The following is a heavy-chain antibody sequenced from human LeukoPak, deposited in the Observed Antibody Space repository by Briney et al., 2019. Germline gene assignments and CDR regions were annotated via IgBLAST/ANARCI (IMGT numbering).Heavy chain of an antibody. J-gene: IGHJ4*02. CDR1: GGSFSGYY. Sequence: SETLSLTCAVSGGSFSGYYWSWIRQPPGKGLEWIAYIYYSGSTKYNPALKSRVTISVDTSKNQFSLNLRSVTAADTAVYYCARGSVGATHFDDWGQGTLVTVSS. CDR2: IYYSGST. CDR3: ARGSVGATHFDD. V-gene: IGHV4-59*01. D-gene: IGHD1-26*01.